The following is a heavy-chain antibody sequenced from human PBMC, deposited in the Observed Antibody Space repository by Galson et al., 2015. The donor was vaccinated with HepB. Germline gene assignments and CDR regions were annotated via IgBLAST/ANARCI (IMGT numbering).Heavy chain of an antibody. D-gene: IGHD5-18*01. J-gene: IGHJ4*02. Sequence: SLRLSCAASGFTFSSYSMNWVRQAPGKGLEWVSSISSSSSYIYYADSVKGRFTISRDNAKNSLYLQMNSLRAEDTAVYYCARGGEDSYGSSYFDYWGQGTLVTVSS. V-gene: IGHV3-21*01. CDR2: ISSSSSYI. CDR3: ARGGEDSYGSSYFDY. CDR1: GFTFSSYS.